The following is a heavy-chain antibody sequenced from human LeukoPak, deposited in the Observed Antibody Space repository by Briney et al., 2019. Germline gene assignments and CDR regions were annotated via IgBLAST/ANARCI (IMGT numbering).Heavy chain of an antibody. V-gene: IGHV3-33*01. CDR2: IWYDGSNK. CDR3: ATSARTYLGSSLDY. D-gene: IGHD2-15*01. Sequence: GGSLRLSCAASGFTFSSYGMHWVRQAPGKGLEWVAVIWYDGSNKYYADSVKGRFTISRDNSKNTLYLQMNSLRAEDTALYYCATSARTYLGSSLDYWGQGTLVTVSS. J-gene: IGHJ4*02. CDR1: GFTFSSYG.